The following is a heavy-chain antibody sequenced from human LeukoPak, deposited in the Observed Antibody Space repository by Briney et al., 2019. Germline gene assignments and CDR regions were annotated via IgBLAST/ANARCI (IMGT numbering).Heavy chain of an antibody. Sequence: GGSLRLSCSASGFSFSSYSMTWVRQAPGKGLEWVSCISGSSTYIYFADSVKGRFTISRDNSKNSLYLQMNSLRAEDTAVYFCARDFYLDYDVLTGYYDQWGRGTLVTVSS. V-gene: IGHV3-21*01. J-gene: IGHJ4*02. CDR2: ISGSSTYI. D-gene: IGHD3-9*01. CDR1: GFSFSSYS. CDR3: ARDFYLDYDVLTGYYDQ.